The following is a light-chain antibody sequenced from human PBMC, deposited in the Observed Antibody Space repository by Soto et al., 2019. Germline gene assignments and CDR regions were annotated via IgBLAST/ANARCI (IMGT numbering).Light chain of an antibody. CDR2: LGS. V-gene: IGKV2-28*01. CDR3: MQRVQSPRFT. J-gene: IGKJ3*01. Sequence: IVMTQSPLSLPVTPGQPASISCRSSQSLLHSNGYNYLDWYLQKPGQSPQLLIYLGSNRASGVPDMFSGSGSGRDFTLKISRVEAEDGGVYYCMQRVQSPRFTFGPGTKVDIK. CDR1: QSLLHSNGYNY.